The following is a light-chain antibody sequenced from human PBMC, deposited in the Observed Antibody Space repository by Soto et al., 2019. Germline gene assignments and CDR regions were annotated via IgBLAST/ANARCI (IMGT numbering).Light chain of an antibody. CDR1: QSIRTW. J-gene: IGKJ2*01. Sequence: DIQLTQSPSTLSASVGDRVTITCRASQSIRTWLAWYQQKPGKAPKLLIYDASSLESGVPSRFSGSGSGTECTLTISSLQPDDLATCYCQQYNSYPYTFGQGTKLEI. CDR2: DAS. V-gene: IGKV1-5*01. CDR3: QQYNSYPYT.